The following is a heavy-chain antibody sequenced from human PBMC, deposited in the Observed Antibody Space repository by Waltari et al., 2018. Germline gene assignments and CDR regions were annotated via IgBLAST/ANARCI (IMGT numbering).Heavy chain of an antibody. CDR1: GYTFTTYF. D-gene: IGHD3-3*01. Sequence: QVQLVQSGTEIRKPGASVKVSCKASGYTFTTYFMHWVRQAPGQGLEWMGVIDPSGGSTNYAQKFQGRVTMTSDTSRHTVDMELGSLRSEDTAVYYCGRDLDSRKWYGVDYWGQGTLVTVSS. V-gene: IGHV1-46*01. CDR2: IDPSGGST. J-gene: IGHJ4*02. CDR3: GRDLDSRKWYGVDY.